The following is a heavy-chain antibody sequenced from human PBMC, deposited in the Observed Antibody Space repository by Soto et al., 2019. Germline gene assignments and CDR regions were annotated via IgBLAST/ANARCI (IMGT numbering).Heavy chain of an antibody. D-gene: IGHD2-8*02. CDR1: GGSISGSY. Sequence: PSETLSLTCSVSGGSISGSYWSWIRQSPGKGLEWLGYVYYTGSTNYGPSLRSRVSISVDTSKNEFSLRLSSVTAADTAVYFCARSVHVAGAHIDYRGQGTQVTVAS. J-gene: IGHJ4*02. CDR3: ARSVHVAGAHIDY. V-gene: IGHV4-59*01. CDR2: VYYTGST.